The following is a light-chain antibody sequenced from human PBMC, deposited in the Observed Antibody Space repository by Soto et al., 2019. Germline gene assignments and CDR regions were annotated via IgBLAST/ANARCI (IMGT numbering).Light chain of an antibody. CDR3: QQYGSSPKT. CDR2: GAS. Sequence: EIVLTQYPGTLSLSPGERATLSCRASQRVRSSYLSWYQQKPGQAPRLLIYGASSRATGIPDRFSGSGSGTDFTLTISRLEPEDFAVYYCQQYGSSPKTFGQGTKVEIK. CDR1: QRVRSSY. J-gene: IGKJ1*01. V-gene: IGKV3-20*01.